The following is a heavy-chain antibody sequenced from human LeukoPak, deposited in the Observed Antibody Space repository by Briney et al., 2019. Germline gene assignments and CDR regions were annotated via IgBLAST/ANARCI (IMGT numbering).Heavy chain of an antibody. CDR2: INVAGDRT. D-gene: IGHD2-2*01. CDR3: AKGYCSSTYCSLDY. CDR1: GFTFSSYA. Sequence: PGGSLRLSCTASGFTFSSYAMSWVRQAPGKGLEWVSGINVAGDRTYYADSVKGRFTISRDNSRNTLYLQMNGLRAEDTAVYYCAKGYCSSTYCSLDYWGQGTLVTVSS. V-gene: IGHV3-23*01. J-gene: IGHJ4*02.